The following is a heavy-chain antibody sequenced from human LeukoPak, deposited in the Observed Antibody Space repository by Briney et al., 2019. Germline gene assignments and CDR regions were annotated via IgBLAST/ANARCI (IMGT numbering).Heavy chain of an antibody. Sequence: PSETLSLTCTVSGGSISSYYWSRIRQPPGKGLEWIWYIYYSGSTNYSPSLKSRVTISVDTSKNQFSLKLSSVTAADTAVYYCERLFCSSTSCYVHNWFDPWGQGTLVTVSS. CDR2: IYYSGST. J-gene: IGHJ5*02. CDR3: ERLFCSSTSCYVHNWFDP. CDR1: GGSISSYY. V-gene: IGHV4-59*08. D-gene: IGHD2-2*01.